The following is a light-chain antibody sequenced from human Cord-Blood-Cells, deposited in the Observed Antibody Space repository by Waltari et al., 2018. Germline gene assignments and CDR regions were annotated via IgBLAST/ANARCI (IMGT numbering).Light chain of an antibody. CDR3: AAWDDSLNGYV. CDR2: SNN. V-gene: IGLV1-44*01. J-gene: IGLJ1*01. Sequence: QSVLTQPPSASGTPGPRVTIPCSGSSSNIRSNTLNWYQQLPGTAPKLLIYSNNQRPSGVPDRFSGSKSGTSASLAISGLQSEDEADYYCAAWDDSLNGYVFGTGTKVTVL. CDR1: SSNIRSNT.